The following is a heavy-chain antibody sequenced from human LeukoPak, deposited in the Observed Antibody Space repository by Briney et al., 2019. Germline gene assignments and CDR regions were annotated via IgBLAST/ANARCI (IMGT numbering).Heavy chain of an antibody. CDR2: ISCSGGNT. CDR3: AKENGAAVISHFDY. D-gene: IGHD2-21*01. V-gene: IGHV3-23*01. Sequence: SLAMGGLRKATEKGLEWVSGISCSGGNTFYADSVKGRFTISRDNSKNTLYLQMNRLRAEDTAVYYCAKENGAAVISHFDYWGQGTLVTVSS. CDR1: SLA. J-gene: IGHJ4*02.